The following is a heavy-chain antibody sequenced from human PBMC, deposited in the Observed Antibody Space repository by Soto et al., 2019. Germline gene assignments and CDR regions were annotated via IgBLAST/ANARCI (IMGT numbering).Heavy chain of an antibody. D-gene: IGHD6-13*01. CDR1: GGSISSYY. CDR3: ARGSTGYSSSWYFDY. J-gene: IGHJ4*02. CDR2: IYNSGST. Sequence: SETLSLTCTVSGGSISSYYWSWIRQPPGKGLEWIGYIYNSGSTNYNPSLKSRVTISVDTSKNQFSLKLSSVTAADTAVYYCARGSTGYSSSWYFDYWGQGILVTVSS. V-gene: IGHV4-59*08.